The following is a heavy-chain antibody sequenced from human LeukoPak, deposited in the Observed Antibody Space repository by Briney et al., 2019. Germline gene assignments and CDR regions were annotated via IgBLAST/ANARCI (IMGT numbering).Heavy chain of an antibody. CDR2: INHSGST. Sequence: SETLSLTCTVSGGSIGSGSYYWGWIRQPPGKGLEWIGEINHSGSTNYNPSLKSRVTISVDTSKNQFSLKLSSVTAADTAVYYCARGYERTTVVTQGVDIWDQGTMVTVSS. V-gene: IGHV4-39*07. D-gene: IGHD4-23*01. CDR1: GGSIGSGSYY. CDR3: ARGYERTTVVTQGVDI. J-gene: IGHJ3*02.